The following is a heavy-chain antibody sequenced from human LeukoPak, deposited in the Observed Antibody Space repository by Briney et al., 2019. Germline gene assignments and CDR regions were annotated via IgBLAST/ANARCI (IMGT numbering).Heavy chain of an antibody. D-gene: IGHD2-2*01. CDR3: ASWVPIVVVPAASLVGDYYGMDV. V-gene: IGHV1-18*01. CDR1: GYTFTSYG. Sequence: ASVKVSCKASGYTFTSYGISWVRQAPGQGLEWMGWISAYNGNTNYAQKLQGRVTMTTDTSTSTAYMELRSLRPDDTAVYYCASWVPIVVVPAASLVGDYYGMDVWGQGTTVTVSS. CDR2: ISAYNGNT. J-gene: IGHJ6*01.